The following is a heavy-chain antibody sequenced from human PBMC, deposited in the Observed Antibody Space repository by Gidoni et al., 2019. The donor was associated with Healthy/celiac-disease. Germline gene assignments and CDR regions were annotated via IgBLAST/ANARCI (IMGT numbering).Heavy chain of an antibody. CDR3: ARGPSSDYYYGMDV. CDR2: IYTSGST. J-gene: IGHJ6*02. CDR1: GGSLSSGSYY. D-gene: IGHD6-6*01. Sequence: QVQLQESGPGLVKPSQTLSITCTVSGGSLSSGSYYWSWIRQPAGKGLEWIGRIYTSGSTNYNPSLKSRVTMSVDTSKNQFSLKLSSVTAADTAVYYCARGPSSDYYYGMDVWGQGTTVTVSS. V-gene: IGHV4-61*02.